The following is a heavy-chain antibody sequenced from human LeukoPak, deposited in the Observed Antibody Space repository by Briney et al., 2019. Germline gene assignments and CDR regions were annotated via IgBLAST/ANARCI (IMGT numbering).Heavy chain of an antibody. J-gene: IGHJ4*02. CDR2: INWNGGST. V-gene: IGHV3-20*04. CDR3: AREWLFGSSYNDY. Sequence: GSLRLSCAASGFTFSSYWMSWVRQAPGKGLEWVSGINWNGGSTGYADSVKGRFTISRDNAKNSLYLQMNSLRAEDTALYYCAREWLFGSSYNDYWGQGTLVTVSS. D-gene: IGHD3-10*02. CDR1: GFTFSSYW.